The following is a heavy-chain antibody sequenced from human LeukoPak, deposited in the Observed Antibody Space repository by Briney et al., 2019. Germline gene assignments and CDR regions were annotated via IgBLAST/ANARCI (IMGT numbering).Heavy chain of an antibody. CDR2: ISAYNGNT. CDR3: ARFVESGYVPYYYGMDV. Sequence: GASVKVSCKASGYTFTSYGISWVRQAPGQGLEWLGWISAYNGNTNYAQKLQGGVTMTTDTSTSTAYMELMSLRSDDTAVYYCARFVESGYVPYYYGMDVWGQGTTVTVSS. V-gene: IGHV1-18*01. CDR1: GYTFTSYG. J-gene: IGHJ6*02. D-gene: IGHD5-12*01.